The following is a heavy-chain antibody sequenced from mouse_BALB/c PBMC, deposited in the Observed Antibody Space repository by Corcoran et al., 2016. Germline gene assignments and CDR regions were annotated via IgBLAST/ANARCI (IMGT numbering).Heavy chain of an antibody. CDR2: INTYTGEP. CDR1: GYTFTHYG. CDR3: AREPRAMYY. Sequence: QIQLVQSGPELKKPGETVKISCKASGYTFTHYGMNWVKQAPGKGLKWMGWINTYTGEPTYADDFKGRFAFSLETSASTADLQINHLKNEDTATYLCAREPRAMYYWGQGTSVTVSS. J-gene: IGHJ4*01. V-gene: IGHV9-3-1*01.